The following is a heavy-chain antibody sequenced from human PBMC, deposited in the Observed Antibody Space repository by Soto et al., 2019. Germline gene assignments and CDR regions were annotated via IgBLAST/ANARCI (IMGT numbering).Heavy chain of an antibody. CDR2: VNPDSGKT. CDR3: ARGNWFDP. J-gene: IGHJ5*02. CDR1: GYTFITYD. V-gene: IGHV1-8*01. Sequence: QVQLVQSGAEVKKPGASVKVSCKASGYTFITYDINWVRQATGQGLEWVGWVNPDSGKTDYARKFQGRVTMIRNTSMSTVYMELSVLRSEETAVYYCARGNWFDPWGQGTLVTVSS.